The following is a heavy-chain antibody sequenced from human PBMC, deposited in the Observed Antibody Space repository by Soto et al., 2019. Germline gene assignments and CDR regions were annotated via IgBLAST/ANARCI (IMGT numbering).Heavy chain of an antibody. Sequence: EVQLLEAGGGLVQPGGSLRLSCAASGFTFSSYAMRWVRQAPVKGLEWVSAISGSGGSTYYADSVKGRVTISRANSKTTLYLQMNSRRAEDTAVYYCARRGSGSYYDYWGQGTLVTVSS. CDR3: ARRGSGSYYDY. D-gene: IGHD1-26*01. CDR2: ISGSGGST. V-gene: IGHV3-23*01. CDR1: GFTFSSYA. J-gene: IGHJ4*02.